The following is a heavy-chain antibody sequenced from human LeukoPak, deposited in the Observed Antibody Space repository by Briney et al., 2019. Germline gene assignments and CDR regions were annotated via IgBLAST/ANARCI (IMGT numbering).Heavy chain of an antibody. D-gene: IGHD3-10*01. CDR3: SHRAYYYKVVV. J-gene: IGHJ6*03. V-gene: IGHV3-73*01. CDR1: GLTFSVYA. CDR2: IKTKADDYAT. Sequence: GGSLRLSCLASGLTFSVYAIHWVRQAPGKGLEWVGRIKTKADDYATAYAASVKGRFTISRDDSTNTAYLQMNSLKTEDTAVYYWSHRAYYYKVVVWGKGATVTVSS.